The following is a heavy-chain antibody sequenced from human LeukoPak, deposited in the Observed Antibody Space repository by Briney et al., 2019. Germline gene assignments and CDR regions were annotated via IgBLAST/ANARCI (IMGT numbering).Heavy chain of an antibody. J-gene: IGHJ4*02. CDR2: ITPLFGRT. D-gene: IGHD4-11*01. Sequence: ASVRVSCEASGYTFTSYGISCVRQAPGQGREWVGGITPLFGRTSYAQMFEDRVTITTDESTSTAYMDLRSLRTENTAEYYCARGTTVTSHFPLGYWGQGTLVTVSS. V-gene: IGHV1-69*05. CDR3: ARGTTVTSHFPLGY. CDR1: GYTFTSYG.